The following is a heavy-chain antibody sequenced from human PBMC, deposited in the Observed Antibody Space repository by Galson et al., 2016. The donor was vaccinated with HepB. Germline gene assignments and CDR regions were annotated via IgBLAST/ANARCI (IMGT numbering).Heavy chain of an antibody. CDR3: TKWSRYFGGGDDCDI. CDR1: GFIFRDYA. J-gene: IGHJ3*02. D-gene: IGHD3-9*01. V-gene: IGHV3-23*01. Sequence: SLRLSCAASGFIFRDYAMTWVRQAPGKGLEWVSTIRGNGGSTHYSESVKGRFTISRDTSKNTVYLQVTSLRVEDRAVYFCTKWSRYFGGGDDCDIWGQGTMGTVSS. CDR2: IRGNGGST.